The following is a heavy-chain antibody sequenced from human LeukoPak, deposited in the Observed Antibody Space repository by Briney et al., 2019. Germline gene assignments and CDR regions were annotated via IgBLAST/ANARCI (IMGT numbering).Heavy chain of an antibody. V-gene: IGHV3-23*01. CDR3: ATPMTTVTEGDY. J-gene: IGHJ4*02. D-gene: IGHD4-17*01. CDR2: ISGTTATT. CDR1: GFTLSNYG. Sequence: GGSLRLSCAASGFTLSNYGMSWVRQAPGKGLEWVSGISGTTATTYYADSVKGRFTISRDNPDNTLFLQMNSLRAEDTAVYYCATPMTTVTEGDYWGQGTLVTVSS.